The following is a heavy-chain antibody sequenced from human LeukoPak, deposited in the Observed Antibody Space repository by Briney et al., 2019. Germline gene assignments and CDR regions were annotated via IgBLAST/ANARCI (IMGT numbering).Heavy chain of an antibody. D-gene: IGHD3-10*01. V-gene: IGHV1-69*04. CDR1: GGTFSSYT. Sequence: GASVKVSCKASGGTFSSYTISWVRQAPGQGLEWMGRIIPILGIANYAQKLQGRVTITADKSTSTAYMELSSLRSEDMAVYYCARDPKLLWFGEALGCYYGMDVWGQGTTVTVSS. CDR3: ARDPKLLWFGEALGCYYGMDV. CDR2: IIPILGIA. J-gene: IGHJ6*02.